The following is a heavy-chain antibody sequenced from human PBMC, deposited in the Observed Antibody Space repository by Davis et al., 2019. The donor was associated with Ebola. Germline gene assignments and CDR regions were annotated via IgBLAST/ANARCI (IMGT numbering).Heavy chain of an antibody. V-gene: IGHV3-20*04. CDR1: GLTFDDYG. CDR2: INWNGGST. Sequence: GGSLRLSCAASGLTFDDYGMSWVRQAPGKGLEWVSGINWNGGSTGYADSVKGRFTISRDNAKNSLLLQMSSLTAEDTAVYYCARERGPYILGWFEPFDIWGQGTRVTVSS. J-gene: IGHJ3*02. D-gene: IGHD1-26*01. CDR3: ARERGPYILGWFEPFDI.